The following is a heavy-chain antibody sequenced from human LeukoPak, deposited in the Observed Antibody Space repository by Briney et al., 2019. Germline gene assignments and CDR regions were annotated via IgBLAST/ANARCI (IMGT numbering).Heavy chain of an antibody. Sequence: GASVKVSCKASGGTFSSYAISWVRQAPGQGLEWMGGIIPIFGTANYAQKFQGRVTITADESTSTAYMELSSLRSEDTAVYYCARDFDIVVVPAAIIYYGMDVWGRGTTVTVSS. CDR1: GGTFSSYA. CDR3: ARDFDIVVVPAAIIYYGMDV. D-gene: IGHD2-2*02. CDR2: IIPIFGTA. V-gene: IGHV1-69*13. J-gene: IGHJ6*02.